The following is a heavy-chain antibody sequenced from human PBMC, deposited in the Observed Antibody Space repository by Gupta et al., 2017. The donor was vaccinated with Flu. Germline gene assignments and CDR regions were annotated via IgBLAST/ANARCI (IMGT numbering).Heavy chain of an antibody. V-gene: IGHV4-61*02. CDR3: AKAATGGYDWFDP. D-gene: IGHD2-8*02. J-gene: IGHJ5*02. Sequence: QVQLQESGPGLVKPSQTLSLTCTVSGGSISSGSYYWSWIRQPAGKGLEWIGRIYTSGSTNYNPSLKSRVTISVDTSKNQFSLKLSSVTAADTAVYYCAKAATGGYDWFDPWGQGTLVTGSS. CDR2: IYTSGST. CDR1: GGSISSGSYY.